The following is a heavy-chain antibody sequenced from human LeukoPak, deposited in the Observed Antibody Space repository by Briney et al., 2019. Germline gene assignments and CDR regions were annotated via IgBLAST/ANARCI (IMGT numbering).Heavy chain of an antibody. Sequence: ASVKVSCKASGYTFTGYYMHWVRQAPGQGLEWMGWINPNSGGTNYAQKFQGRVTMTRDTSISTAYMELSRLRSDDTAVYYCAREPSSSWSYFDCWGQGTLVTVSS. V-gene: IGHV1-2*02. CDR3: AREPSSSWSYFDC. J-gene: IGHJ4*02. CDR1: GYTFTGYY. CDR2: INPNSGGT. D-gene: IGHD6-13*01.